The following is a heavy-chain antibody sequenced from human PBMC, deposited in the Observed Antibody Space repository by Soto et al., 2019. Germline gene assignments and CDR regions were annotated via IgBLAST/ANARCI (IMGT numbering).Heavy chain of an antibody. CDR3: ARGGSPLYYYYGMDV. J-gene: IGHJ6*02. CDR1: GFTFSSYS. Sequence: GGSLRLSCAASGFTFSSYSMNWVRQAPGKGLEWVSYISSSSSTIYYADSVKGRFTISRDNAKNSLYLQMNSLRDEDTAVYYCARGGSPLYYYYGMDVWGQGTTVTVSS. CDR2: ISSSSSTI. D-gene: IGHD3-16*01. V-gene: IGHV3-48*02.